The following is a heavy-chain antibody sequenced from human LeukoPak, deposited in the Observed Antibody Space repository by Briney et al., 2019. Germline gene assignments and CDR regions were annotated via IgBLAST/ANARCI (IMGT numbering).Heavy chain of an antibody. CDR2: ISGSGGRT. J-gene: IGHJ4*02. Sequence: GGSLRLSCAASGFTFSSYAMSWVRQSPGKGLEWVSAISGSGGRTYYAGSVKGRFTISRDNSKNTLYLQMNSLRAEDTAVYYCAKEFVVGATALEYFDYWGQGTLVTVSS. CDR3: AKEFVVGATALEYFDY. CDR1: GFTFSSYA. V-gene: IGHV3-23*01. D-gene: IGHD1-26*01.